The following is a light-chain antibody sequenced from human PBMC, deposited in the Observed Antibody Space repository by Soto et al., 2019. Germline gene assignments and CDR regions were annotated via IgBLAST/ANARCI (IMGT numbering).Light chain of an antibody. CDR1: SSDVGSYNR. CDR2: EVS. Sequence: QSALTQPPSVSGSPGQSVAISCTGTSSDVGSYNRVSWYQQPPGAAPKLMIYEVSNRPSGVPDRFSGSESGNTASLTISGLQAEDEADYYCNSYTGSRTYVFGTGTKVPVL. J-gene: IGLJ1*01. V-gene: IGLV2-18*02. CDR3: NSYTGSRTYV.